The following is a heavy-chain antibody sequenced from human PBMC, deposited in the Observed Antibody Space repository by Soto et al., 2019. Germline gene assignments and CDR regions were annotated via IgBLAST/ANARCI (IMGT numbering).Heavy chain of an antibody. J-gene: IGHJ4*02. CDR3: HGYGY. V-gene: IGHV3-53*01. D-gene: IGHD5-12*01. CDR2: IYSGGTT. Sequence: PGGSLRLSCVVSGFTVXSTNYMSWVRQAPGKGLEWVSVIYSGGTTFYADSVKGRFTISRDNSKNTLYLQMNSLRAEDTAVYYCHGYGYWGQGTLVTVSS. CDR1: GFTVXSTNY.